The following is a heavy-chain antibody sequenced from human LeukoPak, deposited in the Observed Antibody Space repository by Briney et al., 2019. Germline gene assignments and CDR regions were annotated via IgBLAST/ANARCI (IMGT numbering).Heavy chain of an antibody. Sequence: SVKVSCKASGGTFSSYAISWVRQAPGQGLEWMGGIIPIFGTANYAQKFQGGVTITADKSTSTAYMELSSLRSEDTAVYYCARGLSYDILTGLPNWFDPWGQGTLVTVSS. CDR2: IIPIFGTA. J-gene: IGHJ5*02. CDR1: GGTFSSYA. D-gene: IGHD3-9*01. CDR3: ARGLSYDILTGLPNWFDP. V-gene: IGHV1-69*06.